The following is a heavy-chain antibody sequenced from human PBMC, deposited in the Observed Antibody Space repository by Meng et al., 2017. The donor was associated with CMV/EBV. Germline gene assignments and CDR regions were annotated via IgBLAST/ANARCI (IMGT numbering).Heavy chain of an antibody. CDR2: INWNGGST. V-gene: IGHV3-20*01. J-gene: IGHJ4*02. Sequence: GESLKISCAASGFTFDDYGMSWVRQAPGKGLEWVSGINWNGGSTGYADSVKGRFTISRDNAKNSLYLQMNSLRAEDTALYHCARVAEAGDFDYWGQGTLVTVSS. CDR1: GFTFDDYG. CDR3: ARVAEAGDFDY. D-gene: IGHD6-13*01.